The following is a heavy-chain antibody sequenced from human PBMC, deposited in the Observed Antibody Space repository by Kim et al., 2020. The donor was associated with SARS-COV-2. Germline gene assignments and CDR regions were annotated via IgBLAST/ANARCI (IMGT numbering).Heavy chain of an antibody. Sequence: GGSLRLSCATSGFTLNSYAMSWVRQAPGKGLEWVSTISDSGRNTYYADSVKGRFTVSRDDSRNTLSLQTSSLRVEDTAVYYCAKASTGYNGRFGSWGQGTLVTISS. CDR3: AKASTGYNGRFGS. CDR1: GFTLNSYA. CDR2: ISDSGRNT. V-gene: IGHV3-23*01. D-gene: IGHD1-20*01. J-gene: IGHJ5*01.